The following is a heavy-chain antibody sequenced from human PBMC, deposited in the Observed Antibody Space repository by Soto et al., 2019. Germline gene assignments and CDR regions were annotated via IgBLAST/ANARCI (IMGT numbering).Heavy chain of an antibody. D-gene: IGHD1-26*01. CDR3: ARGDRGAFDL. V-gene: IGHV3-74*01. CDR2: IPSDGSST. J-gene: IGHJ3*01. Sequence: EVQLLESGGGLVQPGESLRLSCAASGFTFSYYWMHWVRQAPGMGLVWVSRIPSDGSSTTYADSVKGRFTISRDNARNTLYLQMNSLRAEDTAVYYCARGDRGAFDLWGQGTVVTVSS. CDR1: GFTFSYYW.